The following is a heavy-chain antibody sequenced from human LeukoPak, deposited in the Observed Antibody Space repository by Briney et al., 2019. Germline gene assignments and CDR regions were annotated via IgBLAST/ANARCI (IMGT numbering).Heavy chain of an antibody. V-gene: IGHV3-48*04. CDR3: ARDQDGGNWYNWFDP. Sequence: GGSLRLSCAASGFTFSSYSMNWVRQAPGKGLEWVSYISSSGSTIYYADSVKGRFTISRDNAKNSLYLQMNSLSAEDTAVYYCARDQDGGNWYNWFDPWGQGTLVTVSS. CDR1: GFTFSSYS. CDR2: ISSSGSTI. D-gene: IGHD4-23*01. J-gene: IGHJ5*02.